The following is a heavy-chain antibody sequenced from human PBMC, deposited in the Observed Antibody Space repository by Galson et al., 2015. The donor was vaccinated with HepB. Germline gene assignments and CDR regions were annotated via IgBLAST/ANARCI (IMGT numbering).Heavy chain of an antibody. V-gene: IGHV6-1*01. CDR2: TYYRSKWYY. CDR3: VREMEVSDTSGYYYYMAV. J-gene: IGHJ6*03. D-gene: IGHD2-8*02. CDR1: GDSVSSNSAT. Sequence: CAISGDSVSSNSATWNWIRQSPSRGLEWLGRTYYRSKWYYDYAVSVKSRITINPDTSKNQFSLQLNSVTPEDTAVYYCVREMEVSDTSGYYYYMAVWGKGTTVTVSS.